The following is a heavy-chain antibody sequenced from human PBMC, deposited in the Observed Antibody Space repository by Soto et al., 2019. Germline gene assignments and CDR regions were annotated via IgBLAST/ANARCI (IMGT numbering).Heavy chain of an antibody. CDR3: ARGGHVVVVTAALDY. CDR2: VNPSGGHT. CDR1: GDTFTEYY. D-gene: IGHD2-21*02. J-gene: IGHJ4*02. Sequence: QVQLMQSGAEVKKPGASVKVSCKASGDTFTEYYIHWVRQAPGQGLEWMGTVNPSGGHTTYAQHFLGRVTMTRDTATSTLYMELTSLTSEDTAVYYCARGGHVVVVTAALDYWGPGTLATVSS. V-gene: IGHV1-46*01.